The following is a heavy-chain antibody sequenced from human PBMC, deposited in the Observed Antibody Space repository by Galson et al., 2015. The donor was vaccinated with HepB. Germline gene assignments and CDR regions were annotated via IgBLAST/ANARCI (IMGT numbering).Heavy chain of an antibody. CDR3: ARELYSGPTGEEVFDY. D-gene: IGHD5-12*01. Sequence: TLSLTCAVYGGSFSGYYWSWIRQPPGKGLEWIGEINHSGSTNYNPSLKSRVTISVDTSKNQFSLKLSSVTAADTAVYYCARELYSGPTGEEVFDYWGQGTLVTVSS. J-gene: IGHJ4*02. CDR2: INHSGST. V-gene: IGHV4-34*01. CDR1: GGSFSGYY.